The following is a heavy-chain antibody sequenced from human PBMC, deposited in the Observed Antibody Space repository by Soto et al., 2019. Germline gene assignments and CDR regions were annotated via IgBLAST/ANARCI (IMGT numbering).Heavy chain of an antibody. D-gene: IGHD3-9*01. CDR1: GFTFSIYV. CDR2: ISGSGGST. CDR3: AKDLRYFDWLSSSCFDY. V-gene: IGHV3-23*01. J-gene: IGHJ4*02. Sequence: PAGSLRLSCAASGFTFSIYVVSWVCQAQGKGLEWVSAISGSGGSTYYADSVKGRFTISRDNSKNTLYLQMNSLRAEDTAVYYCAKDLRYFDWLSSSCFDYWGQGTLVTVSS.